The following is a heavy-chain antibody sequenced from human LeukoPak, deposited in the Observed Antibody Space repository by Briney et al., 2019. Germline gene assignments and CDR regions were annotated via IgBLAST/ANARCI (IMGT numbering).Heavy chain of an antibody. CDR1: GDSVASNRAA. D-gene: IGHD4-23*01. CDR3: YGGRGRDY. J-gene: IGHJ4*02. Sequence: SQTLSLTCATSGDSVASNRAAWNWIRQSPSRGLEWLGRTYYRSKWYNEYAVSMKGRININPDSSRNQFSLQLNSMTPDDTAVYYCYGGRGRDYWGQGTLVTVSS. CDR2: TYYRSKWYN. V-gene: IGHV6-1*01.